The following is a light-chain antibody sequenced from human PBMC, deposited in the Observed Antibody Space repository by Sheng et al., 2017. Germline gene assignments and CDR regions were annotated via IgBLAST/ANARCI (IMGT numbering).Light chain of an antibody. V-gene: IGKV3-20*01. CDR3: QQYATSPYT. J-gene: IGKJ2*01. CDR1: QSVFRY. CDR2: GAA. Sequence: EIVLTQSPATLSLSPGERATLSCRASQSVFRYLAWYQQRPGQAPRLLVFGAASKLTGVPDRFHGSGSGTDFTLIITRLEPEDSAVYYCQQYATSPYTFGQGTKLEIK.